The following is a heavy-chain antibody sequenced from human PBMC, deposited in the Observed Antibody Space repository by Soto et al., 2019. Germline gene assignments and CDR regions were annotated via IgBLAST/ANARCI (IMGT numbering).Heavy chain of an antibody. J-gene: IGHJ6*02. V-gene: IGHV6-1*01. CDR1: GDSVSSNSAA. Sequence: SQTLSLTCAISGDSVSSNSAAWHWIRQSPSRGLEWLGRTYYRSKWYNDYAVSVKSRITINPDTSKNQFSLQLNSVTPEDTAVYYCARASVGHLHPRYGMDVWGQGTTVTVSS. CDR2: TYYRSKWYN. CDR3: ARASVGHLHPRYGMDV.